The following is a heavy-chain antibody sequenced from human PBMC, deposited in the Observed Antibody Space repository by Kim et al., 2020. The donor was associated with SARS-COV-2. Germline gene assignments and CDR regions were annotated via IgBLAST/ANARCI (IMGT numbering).Heavy chain of an antibody. D-gene: IGHD2-15*01. J-gene: IGHJ4*02. V-gene: IGHV4-4*07. CDR3: VRGSADS. CDR2: TGGST. Sequence: TGGSTNYNPSLKSRVTMSIDTSNKQFSLKLNSVTAADTAVYYCVRGSADSWGQGTLVTVSS.